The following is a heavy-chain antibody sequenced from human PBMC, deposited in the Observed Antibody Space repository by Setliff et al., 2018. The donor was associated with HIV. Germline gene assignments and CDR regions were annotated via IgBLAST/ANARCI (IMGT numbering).Heavy chain of an antibody. J-gene: IGHJ6*02. V-gene: IGHV3-21*01. CDR2: ISSSSSYI. CDR1: GFTFSSYS. D-gene: IGHD3-10*01. CDR3: ARTRGDYYYYYGMDV. Sequence: GWSLRLSCAASGFTFSSYSMNWVRQAPGKGLEWVSSISSSSSYIYYADSVKGRFTISRDNAKNSLYRQMNSLRAEDTAVYYCARTRGDYYYYYGMDVWGQGTTVTVSS.